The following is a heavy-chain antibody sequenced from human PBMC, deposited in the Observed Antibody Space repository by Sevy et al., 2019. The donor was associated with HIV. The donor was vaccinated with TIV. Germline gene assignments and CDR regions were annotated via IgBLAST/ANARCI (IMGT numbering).Heavy chain of an antibody. D-gene: IGHD6-13*01. J-gene: IGHJ4*02. CDR2: ISYDGSKK. V-gene: IGHV3-30-3*01. CDR3: AREGSSSWFDY. Sequence: GGSLRRSCAASGFTFSSYAMHWVRQAPGKGLEWVAVISYDGSKKYYADSVKGRFTITRDNSKNTLYLQMNSLRAEDTAVYYCAREGSSSWFDYWGQGTLVTVSS. CDR1: GFTFSSYA.